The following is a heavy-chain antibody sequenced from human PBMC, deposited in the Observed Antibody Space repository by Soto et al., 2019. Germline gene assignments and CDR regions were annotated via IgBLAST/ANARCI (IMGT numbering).Heavy chain of an antibody. D-gene: IGHD1-1*01. CDR3: AGTTTHQWYYMDV. J-gene: IGHJ6*03. CDR1: GDSVSSNSAA. V-gene: IGHV6-1*01. CDR2: TYYRSRWYN. Sequence: SQTPLTTCAISGDSVSSNSAAWNWIRLSPSRGLEWLARTYYRSRWYNDYAVSVRSRITVNPDTSKNQFSLQLTSVTPEDTAVYYCAGTTTHQWYYMDVWGKGTTVTVSS.